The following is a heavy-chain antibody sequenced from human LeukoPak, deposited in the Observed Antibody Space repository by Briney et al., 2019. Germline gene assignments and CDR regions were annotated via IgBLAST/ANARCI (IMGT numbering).Heavy chain of an antibody. V-gene: IGHV3-21*01. J-gene: IGHJ4*02. D-gene: IGHD3-10*01. CDR3: ARDEIPGY. CDR2: ISSSSSFI. Sequence: GGSLRLSCAASGFTFSTYSMNWVRQAPGKGLEWVSSISSSSSFIYYADSVKGRFTISRDNSENSLYLQMNSLRAEDAALYYCARDEIPGYWGQGTLVTVSS. CDR1: GFTFSTYS.